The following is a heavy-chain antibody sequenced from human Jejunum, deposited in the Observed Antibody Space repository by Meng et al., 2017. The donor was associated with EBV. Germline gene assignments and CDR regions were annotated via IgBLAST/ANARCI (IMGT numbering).Heavy chain of an antibody. CDR2: IYWDDDQ. D-gene: IGHD3-22*01. CDR3: AHFYDSSGYTDS. J-gene: IGHJ5*01. CDR1: GFSLSTIGVG. Sequence: TFKQSGPTLVKPPQTLTLTCTFSGFSLSTIGVGVSWIRQPPGKALEWLALIYWDDDQRFSPSLRSRLTITKDTSKNQVVLTMTNMDPADTGTYFCAHFYDSSGYTDSWGQGTLVTVSS. V-gene: IGHV2-5*02.